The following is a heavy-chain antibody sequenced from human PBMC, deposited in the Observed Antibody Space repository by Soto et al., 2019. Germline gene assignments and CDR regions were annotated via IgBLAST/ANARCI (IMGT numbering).Heavy chain of an antibody. Sequence: GGSLRLSCAASGFTFSSYAMHWVRQAPGKGLEWVAVISYDGSNKYYADSVKGRFTISRDNSKNALYLHMNSLRSEDTAVYYCARGDREDILVVVGARPGQYGIDIWGQGTKVPGSS. CDR3: ARGDREDILVVVGARPGQYGIDI. CDR2: ISYDGSNK. J-gene: IGHJ6*02. D-gene: IGHD2-15*01. CDR1: GFTFSSYA. V-gene: IGHV3-30-3*01.